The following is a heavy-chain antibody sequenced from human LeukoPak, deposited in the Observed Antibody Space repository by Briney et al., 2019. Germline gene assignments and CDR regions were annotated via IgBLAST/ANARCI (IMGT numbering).Heavy chain of an antibody. CDR3: ARDRATWDY. V-gene: IGHV3-48*01. D-gene: IGHD3-10*01. Sequence: GGSLRLSCAASGFTFSSYSMSWVRQAPGKGLEWVSYISSSSSTIYYADSVKGRFTISRDNAKNSLYLQMNSLRAEDTAVYYCARDRATWDYWGQGTLVTVSS. CDR2: ISSSSSTI. CDR1: GFTFSSYS. J-gene: IGHJ4*02.